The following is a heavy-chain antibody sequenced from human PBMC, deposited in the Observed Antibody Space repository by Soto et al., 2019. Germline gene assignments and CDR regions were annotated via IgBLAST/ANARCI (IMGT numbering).Heavy chain of an antibody. Sequence: QVQLVESGGGVVQPGRSLTLSCAASGFIFSSYGMHWVRQAPGKGLQWVAVIWYDGSNTYYADSVKGRFTISRDNSKNTLYLQMNSLRAEDTAVYYCTRGLRAAAGRDYFQYWGQGTLVTVSX. CDR1: GFIFSSYG. D-gene: IGHD6-13*01. J-gene: IGHJ1*01. V-gene: IGHV3-33*01. CDR2: IWYDGSNT. CDR3: TRGLRAAAGRDYFQY.